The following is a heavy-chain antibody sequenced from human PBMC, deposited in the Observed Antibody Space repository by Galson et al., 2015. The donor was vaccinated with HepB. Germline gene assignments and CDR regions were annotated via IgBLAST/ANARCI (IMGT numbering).Heavy chain of an antibody. V-gene: IGHV3-23*01. J-gene: IGHJ4*02. CDR1: GFSFSHFA. CDR2: ISDGGDRT. D-gene: IGHD6-19*01. CDR3: AKSVRWLWNV. Sequence: SLRLSCAASGFSFSHFAMSWVRQAPGKGLEWVSDISDGGDRTYYADSVKGRFTVSRDNSKNTLYLHMSSLRADDTAIYYCAKSVRWLWNVWGQGTLVTVSS.